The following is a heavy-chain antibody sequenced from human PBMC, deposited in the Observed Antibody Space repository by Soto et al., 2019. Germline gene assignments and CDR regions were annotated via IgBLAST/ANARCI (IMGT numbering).Heavy chain of an antibody. V-gene: IGHV4-59*08. CDR3: ARVHDYGDCFDP. CDR2: IYYSGST. J-gene: IGHJ5*02. D-gene: IGHD4-17*01. Sequence: SETLSLTCTVSGGSISSYYWSWIRQPPGKGLEWIGYIYYSGSTNYNPSLKSRVTISVDTSKNQFSLKLSSVTAADTAVYYCARVHDYGDCFDPWGQGTLVTVSS. CDR1: GGSISSYY.